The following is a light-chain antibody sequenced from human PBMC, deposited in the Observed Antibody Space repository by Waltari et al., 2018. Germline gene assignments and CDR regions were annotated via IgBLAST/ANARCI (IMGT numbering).Light chain of an antibody. Sequence: DIQMTQSPSSLAASVGDRVTINCRASQSISRYLNWYQQKPGKAPKLLIYAASTLQSGVPSRFSGSGSGTDFTLTISSLQPEDFAVYYCQQSYTTPMYTFGQGTKLEI. CDR2: AAS. J-gene: IGKJ2*01. CDR1: QSISRY. CDR3: QQSYTTPMYT. V-gene: IGKV1-39*01.